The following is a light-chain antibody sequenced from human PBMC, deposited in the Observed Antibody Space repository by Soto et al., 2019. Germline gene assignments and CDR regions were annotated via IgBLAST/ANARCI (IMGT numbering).Light chain of an antibody. CDR3: QQSYSTPRT. J-gene: IGKJ2*02. Sequence: DIPMTQSPSSLSASVGDRVTITCRASQSISSYLNWYQQKPGKAPKLLIYAASSLQSGVPSRFSGSGSGTDFTLTISSLQPEDFPTYYCQQSYSTPRTFGQGTKLEIK. CDR2: AAS. CDR1: QSISSY. V-gene: IGKV1-39*01.